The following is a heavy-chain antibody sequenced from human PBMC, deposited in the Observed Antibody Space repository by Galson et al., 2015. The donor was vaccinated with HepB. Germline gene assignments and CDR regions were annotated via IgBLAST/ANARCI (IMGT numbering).Heavy chain of an antibody. D-gene: IGHD3-3*01. CDR1: GYTFTSYD. CDR2: MNPNSGNT. J-gene: IGHJ6*03. Sequence: SVKVSCKASGYTFTSYDINWVRQATGQGLEWMGWMNPNSGNTGYAQKFQGRVTMTRNTSISTAYMELSSLRSEDTAVYYCARGVYDFWSGLGCYYYMDVWGKGTTVTVSS. V-gene: IGHV1-8*01. CDR3: ARGVYDFWSGLGCYYYMDV.